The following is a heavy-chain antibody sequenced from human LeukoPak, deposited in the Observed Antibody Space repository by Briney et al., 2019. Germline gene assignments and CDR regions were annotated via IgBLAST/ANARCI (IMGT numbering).Heavy chain of an antibody. CDR2: ISYDGSNK. CDR3: AKGSPVGANGLFDY. D-gene: IGHD1-26*01. CDR1: GFTFSSYA. V-gene: IGHV3-30-3*01. Sequence: QPGGSLRLSCAASGFTFSSYAMHWVRQAPGKGLEWVAVISYDGSNKYYADSVKGRFTISRDNSKNTLYLQMNSLRAEDTAVYYCAKGSPVGANGLFDYWGQGTLVTVSS. J-gene: IGHJ4*02.